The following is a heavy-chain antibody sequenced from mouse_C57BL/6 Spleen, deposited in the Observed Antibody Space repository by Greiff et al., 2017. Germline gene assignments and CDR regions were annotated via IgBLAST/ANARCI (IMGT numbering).Heavy chain of an antibody. CDR3: ARHDYDDYAMDY. Sequence: VQLQQSGPELVKPGASVKISCKASGYSFTDYNMNWVKQSNGKSLEWIGVINPNDCTTSYNQKFKGKATLTVDKSSSTAYMQLNRLTSEDSAVYYCARHDYDDYAMDYWGQGTSVTVSS. D-gene: IGHD2-4*01. CDR2: INPNDCTT. CDR1: GYSFTDYN. J-gene: IGHJ4*01. V-gene: IGHV1-39*01.